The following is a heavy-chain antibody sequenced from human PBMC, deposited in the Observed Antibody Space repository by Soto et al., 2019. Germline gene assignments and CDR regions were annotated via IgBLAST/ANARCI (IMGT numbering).Heavy chain of an antibody. V-gene: IGHV3-23*01. Sequence: EVQLLESGGGLVQPGGSLRLSCAASEFTFSSYSMIWVRQAPGKGLEWVSGVNGGGDITYYAESVKGRFTISRDNSKNTKYLHMNSLRSEYAAVFYCARGHFGVTMDVWGQGTSVIVSS. CDR3: ARGHFGVTMDV. J-gene: IGHJ6*02. CDR2: VNGGGDIT. D-gene: IGHD3-3*01. CDR1: EFTFSSYS.